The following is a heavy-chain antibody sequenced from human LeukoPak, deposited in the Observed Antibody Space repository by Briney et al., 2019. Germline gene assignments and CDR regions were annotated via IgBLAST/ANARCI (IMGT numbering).Heavy chain of an antibody. CDR1: GLGRSFKETW. J-gene: IGHJ4*02. Sequence: GGSLRLSCSASGLGRSFKETWMSWVRRAPGKGLEWIGRIKGKPDGGAIDYIAPVRGRFSISRDDSKNLVFLQMDSLKVEDTAVYYCTTDPRYWGQGTMVTVSS. CDR2: IKGKPDGGAI. V-gene: IGHV3-15*01. CDR3: TTDPRY.